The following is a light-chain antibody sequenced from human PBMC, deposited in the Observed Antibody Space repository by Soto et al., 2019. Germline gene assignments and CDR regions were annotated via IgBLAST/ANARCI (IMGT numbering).Light chain of an antibody. J-gene: IGKJ5*01. CDR1: QSVSSN. CDR2: GAS. Sequence: EIVMTQSPATLSVSPGERATLSCRASQSVSSNLAWYQQKPGQTPRLLVYGASNRATGIPDRFSGSGSGTDFTLTISRLEPEDFAVYYCQQHGSSPITFGQGTRLEIK. V-gene: IGKV3-20*01. CDR3: QQHGSSPIT.